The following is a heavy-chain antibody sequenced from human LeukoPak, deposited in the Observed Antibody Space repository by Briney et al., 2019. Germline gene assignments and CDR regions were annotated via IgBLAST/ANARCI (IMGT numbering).Heavy chain of an antibody. CDR2: IKQDGSEK. D-gene: IGHD6-19*01. J-gene: IGHJ4*02. V-gene: IGHV3-7*01. CDR3: ARDQFTVAGNLDY. CDR1: GFTFSSYW. Sequence: PGGSLRLSCAGSGFTFSSYWMTRVRQAPGKGLEWVANIKQDGSEKYYVDSVKGRFTISRDNAKNSLYLQMNSLRAEDTAVYYCARDQFTVAGNLDYWGQGTLVTVSS.